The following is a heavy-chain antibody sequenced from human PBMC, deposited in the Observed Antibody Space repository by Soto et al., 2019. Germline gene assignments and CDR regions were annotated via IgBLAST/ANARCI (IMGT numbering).Heavy chain of an antibody. CDR1: GGTLTSYT. CDR3: ASIGGYYSHMDV. J-gene: IGHJ6*03. CDR2: IVPILGVA. Sequence: QVQLVQSGAEVKKPGSSVKVSCEASGGTLTSYTISWVRQAPGQGLEWMGRIVPILGVATYAQSFQGRVTFIADTSSTTQTHMELNSLRSEDTAVYYCASIGGYYSHMDVWGKGTTVTVSS. V-gene: IGHV1-69*02. D-gene: IGHD3-16*01.